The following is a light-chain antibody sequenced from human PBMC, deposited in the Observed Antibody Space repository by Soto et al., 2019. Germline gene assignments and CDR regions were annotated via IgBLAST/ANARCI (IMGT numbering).Light chain of an antibody. V-gene: IGLV2-8*01. CDR1: SSDVGGYNY. CDR3: SSYAGSKPVV. Sequence: QSALTQPPSASGSPGQSVTISCTGTSSDVGGYNYVSWYQQHPGKAPKLMIYEVSKRPSGVPDRFSGSKSGNTASLTVSGLQAEDEADYYCSSYAGSKPVVFGGGTKLTVL. J-gene: IGLJ2*01. CDR2: EVS.